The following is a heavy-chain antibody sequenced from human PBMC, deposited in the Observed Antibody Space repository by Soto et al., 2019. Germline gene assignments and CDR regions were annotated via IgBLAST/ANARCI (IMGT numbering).Heavy chain of an antibody. D-gene: IGHD1-26*01. CDR1: GASTVSHYH. V-gene: IGHV4-31*02. Sequence: QVQLQESGPGLVKPSQTLSLTCSVSGASTVSHYHWTWIRQPPGKGLEWMGYSYNSGTTFYNPSLTSRISISMDTSGTQFSLELRSVTAADTAVSYCALALGPTTGLDYWGQGTLVTVSS. CDR3: ALALGPTTGLDY. CDR2: SYNSGTT. J-gene: IGHJ4*02.